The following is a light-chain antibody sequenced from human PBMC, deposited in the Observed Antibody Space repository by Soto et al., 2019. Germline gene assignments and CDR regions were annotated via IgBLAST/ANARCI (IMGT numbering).Light chain of an antibody. V-gene: IGKV1-5*03. CDR1: QSISSW. CDR2: KAS. Sequence: DIQMTQSPSTLSASVGDRVTITCRASQSISSWLAWYQQKPGKAPNLLIYKASSLESGVPSRFSGSGSGTEFTLTISSLQPDDFATYYCQQYIRYWTFGQGTKV. CDR3: QQYIRYWT. J-gene: IGKJ1*01.